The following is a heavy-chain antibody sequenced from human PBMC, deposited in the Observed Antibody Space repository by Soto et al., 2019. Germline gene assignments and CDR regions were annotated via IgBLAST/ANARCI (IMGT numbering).Heavy chain of an antibody. V-gene: IGHV1-8*01. CDR1: GYTFTSYD. CDR2: MNPNSGNT. J-gene: IGHJ6*03. Sequence: GASVKVSCKASGYTFTSYDINWVRQATGQGLERMGWMNPNSGNTGYAQKFQGRVTMTRNTSISTAYMELSSLRSEDTAVYYCAVQAGIAVAGKLPFYYYYYMDVWGKGTTVTVSS. D-gene: IGHD6-19*01. CDR3: AVQAGIAVAGKLPFYYYYYMDV.